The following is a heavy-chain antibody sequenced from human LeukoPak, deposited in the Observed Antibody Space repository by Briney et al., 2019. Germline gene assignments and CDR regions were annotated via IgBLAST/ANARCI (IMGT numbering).Heavy chain of an antibody. Sequence: TGGSLRLSCAASGFTFSTYAMSWVRQAPGKGLEWVSAISGSGGTTDYADSVKGRFTISRDNSKNTLYLQMNSLRAEDTAVYYCAKQGSGWHYYFDYWGQGTLVTVSS. CDR3: AKQGSGWHYYFDY. CDR1: GFTFSTYA. D-gene: IGHD6-19*01. CDR2: ISGSGGTT. V-gene: IGHV3-23*01. J-gene: IGHJ4*02.